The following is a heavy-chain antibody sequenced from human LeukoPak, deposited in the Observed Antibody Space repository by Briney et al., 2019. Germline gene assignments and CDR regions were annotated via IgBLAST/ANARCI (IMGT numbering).Heavy chain of an antibody. J-gene: IGHJ4*02. CDR1: GGSFNSDDYY. CDR3: ASGPRNYYYSGSYHY. D-gene: IGHD3-10*01. V-gene: IGHV4-61*08. Sequence: PSETLSLTCGVSGGSFNSDDYYWNWIRQPPGRGLERIGYIYYGGNTNYNPSLRSRVTIPMDTSKNQFSLKVNSVTAVDTAVYFCASGPRNYYYSGSYHYWGQGTLVTVSS. CDR2: IYYGGNT.